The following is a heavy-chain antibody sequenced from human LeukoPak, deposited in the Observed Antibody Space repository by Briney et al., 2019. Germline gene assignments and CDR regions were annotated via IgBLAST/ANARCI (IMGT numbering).Heavy chain of an antibody. CDR2: IYYSGST. Sequence: PSETLSLTCTVSGGSISSSSYYWGWIRQPPGKGLEWIGSIYYSGSTYYNPSLKSRVTISVDTSKNQISLKLSSVTAADTAVYYCARPHYIAVAGTSAFDIWGQGTMVTVSS. CDR3: ARPHYIAVAGTSAFDI. D-gene: IGHD6-19*01. J-gene: IGHJ3*02. CDR1: GGSISSSSYY. V-gene: IGHV4-39*01.